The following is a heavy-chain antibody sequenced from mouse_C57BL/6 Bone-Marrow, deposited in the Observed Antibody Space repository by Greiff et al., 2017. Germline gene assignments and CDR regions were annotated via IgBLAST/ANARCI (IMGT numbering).Heavy chain of an antibody. Sequence: QVQLQQSGAELVRPGASVTLSCKASGYTFTDYEMHWVKQTPVHGLEWIGAIDPETGGTAYNQKFKGKAILTADKSSSTAYMELRSLTSEDSAVYYGTRTSYYYGSSYFDYWGQGSTLTVSS. CDR3: TRTSYYYGSSYFDY. CDR1: GYTFTDYE. D-gene: IGHD1-1*01. V-gene: IGHV1-15*01. CDR2: IDPETGGT. J-gene: IGHJ2*01.